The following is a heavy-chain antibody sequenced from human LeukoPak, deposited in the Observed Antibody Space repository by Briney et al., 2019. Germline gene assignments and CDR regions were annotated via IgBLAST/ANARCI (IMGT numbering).Heavy chain of an antibody. D-gene: IGHD2-21*01. CDR1: GFTFSRYG. CDR2: ISFDGSNT. J-gene: IGHJ4*02. Sequence: SGGSLRVSCAASGFTFSRYGMHWVRQAPGKGLEWLALISFDGSNTYYADSVKGRFTISRDSSMNTLYLQMDSLRTEDTAVYYCAKDRVILWFGDFDYWGQGTLVTVSS. CDR3: AKDRVILWFGDFDY. V-gene: IGHV3-30*18.